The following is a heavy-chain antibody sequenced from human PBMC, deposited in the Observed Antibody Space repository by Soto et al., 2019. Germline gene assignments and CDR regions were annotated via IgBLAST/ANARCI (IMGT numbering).Heavy chain of an antibody. Sequence: ASVKVSCKVSGYTLTELSMHWVRQAPGKGLEWMGGFDPEDGETIYAQKFQGRVTMTEDTSTDTAYMELSSLRSEDTAVYYCATARADCSSTSCPSWFDPWGQGTLVTVSS. CDR2: FDPEDGET. D-gene: IGHD2-2*01. V-gene: IGHV1-24*01. CDR3: ATARADCSSTSCPSWFDP. CDR1: GYTLTELS. J-gene: IGHJ5*02.